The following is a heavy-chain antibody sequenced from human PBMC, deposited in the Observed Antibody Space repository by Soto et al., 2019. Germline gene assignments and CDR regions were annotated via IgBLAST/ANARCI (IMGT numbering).Heavy chain of an antibody. Sequence: QVQLVESGGGVVQPGRSLRLSCAASGFTFSDYGMHWVRQPPGKGLEWVTLISYDGNIKYYADSVKGRFTIPRDNSRNTVYRQMNSLRLEDAALYYCAKDNVAAIDYWGQGTLVTVSS. CDR2: ISYDGNIK. CDR3: AKDNVAAIDY. J-gene: IGHJ4*02. V-gene: IGHV3-30*18. CDR1: GFTFSDYG. D-gene: IGHD6-13*01.